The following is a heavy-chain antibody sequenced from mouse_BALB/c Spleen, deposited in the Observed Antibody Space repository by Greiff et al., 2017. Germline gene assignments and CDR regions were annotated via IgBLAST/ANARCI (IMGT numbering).Heavy chain of an antibody. J-gene: IGHJ4*01. CDR2: IDPSDSET. CDR1: GYSFTSYW. CDR3: AREDYGMDY. V-gene: IGHV1S126*01. D-gene: IGHD2-4*01. Sequence: VQLKESGPQLVRPGASVKISCKASGYSFTSYWMHWVKQRPGQGLEWIGMIDPSDSETRLNQKFKDKATLTVDKSSSTAYMQLSSPTSEDSAVYYCAREDYGMDYWGQGTSVTVSS.